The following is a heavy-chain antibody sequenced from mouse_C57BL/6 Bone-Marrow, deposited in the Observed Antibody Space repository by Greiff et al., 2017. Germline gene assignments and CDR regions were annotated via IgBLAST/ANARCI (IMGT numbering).Heavy chain of an antibody. CDR2: IYPGDGDT. V-gene: IGHV1-82*01. CDR3: AREPIYYYGSSFWYFEV. CDR1: GYAFSSSW. J-gene: IGHJ1*03. D-gene: IGHD1-1*01. Sequence: LVESGPELVKPGASVKISCKASGYAFSSSWMNWVKQRPGQGLEWIGRIYPGDGDTNYNGKFKGKATLTADKSSSTAYMQLSSLTSEDSAVYFCAREPIYYYGSSFWYFEVWGTGTTVTVSS.